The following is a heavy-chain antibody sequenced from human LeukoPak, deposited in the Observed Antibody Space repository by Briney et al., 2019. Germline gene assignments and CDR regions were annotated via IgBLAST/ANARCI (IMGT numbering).Heavy chain of an antibody. J-gene: IGHJ4*02. CDR1: GDSISSYY. D-gene: IGHD3-9*01. Sequence: SETLSPTCTVSGDSISSYYWSWIRQPPGKGLEWIGYIYYSGSTKYNPSLKSRVTISVDSSKNQFSLKLSSVTAADTAVYYCARAAPPERYFDYYFDYWGQGTLVTVSS. CDR3: ARAAPPERYFDYYFDY. CDR2: IYYSGST. V-gene: IGHV4-59*01.